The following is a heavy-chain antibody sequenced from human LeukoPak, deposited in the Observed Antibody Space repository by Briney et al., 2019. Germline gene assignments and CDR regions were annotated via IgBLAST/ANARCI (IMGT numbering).Heavy chain of an antibody. CDR3: ARGASSWYSTSPNFDY. Sequence: ASVKVSCKASGYTFTSYGISWVRQAPGQGLEWMGWISVYNGNTNYAQKLQGRVTMTEDTSTDTAYMELSSLRAEDTAVYFCARGASSWYSTSPNFDYWGQGTLVTVSS. CDR2: ISVYNGNT. CDR1: GYTFTSYG. J-gene: IGHJ4*02. V-gene: IGHV1-18*01. D-gene: IGHD6-13*01.